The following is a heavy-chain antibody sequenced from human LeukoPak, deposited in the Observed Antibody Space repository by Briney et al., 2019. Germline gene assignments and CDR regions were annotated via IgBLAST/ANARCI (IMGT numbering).Heavy chain of an antibody. D-gene: IGHD3-10*01. CDR2: IYYSGST. CDR1: GGSISSYY. Sequence: SETLSLTCTVSGGSISSYYWSWIRQPPGKGLEWIGYIYYSGSTNYNPSLKSRVTISVDTSKNQFSLKLSSVTAADTAVYYCARDSSPRGSVTYYYMDVWGKGTTVTVSS. J-gene: IGHJ6*03. V-gene: IGHV4-59*01. CDR3: ARDSSPRGSVTYYYMDV.